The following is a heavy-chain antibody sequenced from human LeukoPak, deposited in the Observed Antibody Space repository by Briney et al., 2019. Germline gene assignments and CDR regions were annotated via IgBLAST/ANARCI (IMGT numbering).Heavy chain of an antibody. J-gene: IGHJ4*02. Sequence: PGGSLRLSCEASGFTFSSYSMNWVRQAPGEGLEWVAVISYHETSDGSNKHYADSVKGRFTISRDNSKNTLYLQMNSLRPEDTAVYYCAGQFYDVSTGYRPLDYWGQGALVTVSS. V-gene: IGHV3-30*03. CDR2: ISYHETSDGSNK. D-gene: IGHD3-9*01. CDR3: AGQFYDVSTGYRPLDY. CDR1: GFTFSSYS.